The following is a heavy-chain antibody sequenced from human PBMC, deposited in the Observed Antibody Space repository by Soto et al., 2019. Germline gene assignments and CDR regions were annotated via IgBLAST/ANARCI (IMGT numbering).Heavy chain of an antibody. V-gene: IGHV3-73*01. CDR1: GFMFSGSA. CDR3: AKHVGGSGGVLWFGEPRTYKRLDP. Sequence: EVQLVESGGGLVQPGGSLKLSCAASGFMFSGSAMHWVRQASGKGLEWVGRIRTKANSYATEYAASVQGRFTLSRVDSKNMAYLQMSSLKTEDTAVYYCAKHVGGSGGVLWFGEPRTYKRLDPWGQGILVTVSS. J-gene: IGHJ5*02. D-gene: IGHD3-10*01. CDR2: IRTKANSYAT.